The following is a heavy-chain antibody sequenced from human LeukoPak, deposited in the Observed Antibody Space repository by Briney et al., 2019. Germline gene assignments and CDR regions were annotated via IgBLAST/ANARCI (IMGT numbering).Heavy chain of an antibody. CDR3: ARRDYGDYLSYFDY. V-gene: IGHV4-34*01. D-gene: IGHD4-17*01. CDR1: GGSFSGYY. J-gene: IGHJ4*02. Sequence: SETLSLTCAVYGGSFSGYYWSWIRQPPGKGLEWIGEISHSGSTNYNPSLKSRVTISVDTSKNQFSLKLSSVTAADTAVYYCARRDYGDYLSYFDYWGQGTLVTVSS. CDR2: ISHSGST.